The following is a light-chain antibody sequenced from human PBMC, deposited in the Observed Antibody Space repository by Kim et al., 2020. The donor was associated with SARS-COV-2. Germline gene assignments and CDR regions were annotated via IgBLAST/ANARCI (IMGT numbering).Light chain of an antibody. CDR1: ENVGTW. J-gene: IGKJ1*01. CDR2: KAF. V-gene: IGKV1-5*03. CDR3: QQYKADWT. Sequence: ASVGDRVTSTGRGGENVGTWLGWYQQKPGKAGKGLIDKAFTVESGVASRFSGGGSGTEFTLAISSLQPDDFATYLCQQYKADWTFGQGTKVGIK.